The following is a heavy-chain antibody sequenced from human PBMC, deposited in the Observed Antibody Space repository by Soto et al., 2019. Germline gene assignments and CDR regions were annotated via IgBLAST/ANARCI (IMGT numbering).Heavy chain of an antibody. D-gene: IGHD2-2*03. CDR3: ARGGFCSSTNCRLWFAP. CDR1: GGSMDSGGYY. J-gene: IGHJ5*02. CDR2: IYYTGST. Sequence: PSGTVSLACTVSGGSMDSGGYYWSWIRQHPGKGLEWLGYIYYTGSTYYNPSLKSRVIMSVDTSKNQFSLKLNSVPAADTAVYYCARGGFCSSTNCRLWFAPWGQGTLVTVSS. V-gene: IGHV4-31*03.